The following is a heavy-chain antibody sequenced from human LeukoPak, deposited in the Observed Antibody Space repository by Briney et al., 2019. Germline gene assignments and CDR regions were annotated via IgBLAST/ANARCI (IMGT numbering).Heavy chain of an antibody. CDR1: GGTFSSYA. V-gene: IGHV1-69*04. CDR2: IIPILGIA. Sequence: GASVKVSCKASGGTFSSYAISWVRQAPGQVLEWMGRIIPILGIANYAQKFQGRVTITADKSTSTAYMELSSLRSEDTAVYYCARVVVPAAIQYYYYYGMDVWGQGTTVTVSS. D-gene: IGHD2-2*01. CDR3: ARVVVPAAIQYYYYYGMDV. J-gene: IGHJ6*02.